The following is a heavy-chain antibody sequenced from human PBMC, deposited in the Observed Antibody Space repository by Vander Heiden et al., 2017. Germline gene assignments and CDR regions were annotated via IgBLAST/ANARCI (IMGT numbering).Heavy chain of an antibody. J-gene: IGHJ4*02. CDR3: ARHKGGLSTVYYFDY. V-gene: IGHV4-39*01. CDR2: IYYSGST. CDR1: GGSISSSSYY. Sequence: QLQLQESGPGLVKPSETLSLTCTVSGGSISSSSYYWGWIRQPPGKGLEWIGSIYYSGSTYYNPSLKSRVTISVDTSKNQFSLKLSSVTDADTAVYYCARHKGGLSTVYYFDYWGQGTLVTVSS. D-gene: IGHD4-17*01.